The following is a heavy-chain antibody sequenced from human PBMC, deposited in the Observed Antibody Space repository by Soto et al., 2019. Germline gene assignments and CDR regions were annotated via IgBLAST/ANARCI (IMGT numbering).Heavy chain of an antibody. CDR2: IKRDGSEI. CDR1: GFTFSNHW. D-gene: IGHD6-19*01. V-gene: IGHV3-7*05. Sequence: EVQLVESGGGLVQPGGSLRLSCGASGFTFSNHWMSWVRQAPGKGLEWVANIKRDGSEINNVDSVKGRFIISRDNAENSLYLQMSTLRAEDTAVYYCARDYSRIAEAGVFDYWGQGTLVTVSS. CDR3: ARDYSRIAEAGVFDY. J-gene: IGHJ4*02.